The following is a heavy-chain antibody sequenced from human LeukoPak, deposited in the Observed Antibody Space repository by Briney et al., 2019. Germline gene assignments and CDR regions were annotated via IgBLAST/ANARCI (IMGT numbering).Heavy chain of an antibody. CDR1: GGSFSSSADY. CDR2: IYYIGST. Sequence: SETVSLTCTVSGGSFSSSADYCAWIRQPPGKGLEWIGNIYYIGSTHHNPSLKRRVTISVDKSKNQFSLRLTSVTAADTAVYYCAKIGDHGTYWGQGTLVTVSS. V-gene: IGHV4-39*07. J-gene: IGHJ4*02. D-gene: IGHD2-21*01. CDR3: AKIGDHGTY.